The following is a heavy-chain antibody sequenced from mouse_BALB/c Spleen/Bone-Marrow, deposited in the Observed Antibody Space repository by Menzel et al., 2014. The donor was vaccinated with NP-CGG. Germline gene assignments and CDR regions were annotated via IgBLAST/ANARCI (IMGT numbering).Heavy chain of an antibody. J-gene: IGHJ3*01. Sequence: EVQLVESGGSLVQPGGSLKLSCAASGFTFSSFGMHWVRQAPEKGLEWVAYISSGSSTIYYADTVKGRFTISRDNPKNTLFLQMTSLRSEDTAMYYCARGAARATWFAYWGQGTLVTVSA. CDR1: GFTFSSFG. CDR3: ARGAARATWFAY. V-gene: IGHV5-17*02. D-gene: IGHD3-1*01. CDR2: ISSGSSTI.